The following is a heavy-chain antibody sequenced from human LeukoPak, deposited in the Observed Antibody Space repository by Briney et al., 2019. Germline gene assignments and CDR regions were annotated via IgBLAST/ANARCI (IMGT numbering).Heavy chain of an antibody. CDR3: AKWACGSTSCPEGFFDF. Sequence: QTGGSLRLSCAASGFTFSTYAMSWVRQAPGKGLEWVSVISGSGSSTYYADSVKGRFTISRDNSKNTLFLQMSSLRAEDTAVYYCAKWACGSTSCPEGFFDFWSQGTLVTVSS. D-gene: IGHD2-2*01. J-gene: IGHJ4*02. CDR1: GFTFSTYA. V-gene: IGHV3-23*01. CDR2: ISGSGSST.